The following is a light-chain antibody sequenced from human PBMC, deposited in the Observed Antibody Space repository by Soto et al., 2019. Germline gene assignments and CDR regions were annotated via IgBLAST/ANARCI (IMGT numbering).Light chain of an antibody. V-gene: IGKV1-33*01. CDR2: DAT. CDR1: QDISNY. J-gene: IGKJ3*01. Sequence: DIQMTQSPSSLSASMGDRVTITCQASQDISNYLNWYQQKPGKAPKLLIFDATNLETGVPSRFSGSGSGTHFTCTISSLQPEDIATYYCQQYDNLPPRVTFGPGTKVDIK. CDR3: QQYDNLPPRVT.